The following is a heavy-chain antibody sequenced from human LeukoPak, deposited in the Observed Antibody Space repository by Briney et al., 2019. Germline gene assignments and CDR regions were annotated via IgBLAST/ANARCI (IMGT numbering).Heavy chain of an antibody. CDR2: IYYSGST. V-gene: IGHV4-59*01. D-gene: IGHD3-10*01. J-gene: IGHJ4*02. CDR3: ARYNGGSGSPMYYFDY. CDR1: GGSISSYY. Sequence: SETLSLTCTVSGGSISSYYWSWIRQPPGKGLEWIGDIYYSGSTNYNPSLKSRVTISVDTSKNQFSLKLSSVTAADTAVYYCARYNGGSGSPMYYFDYWGQGTLVTLSS.